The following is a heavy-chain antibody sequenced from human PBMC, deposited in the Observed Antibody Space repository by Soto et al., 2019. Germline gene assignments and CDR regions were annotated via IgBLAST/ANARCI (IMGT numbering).Heavy chain of an antibody. Sequence: SETLSLTCAVYGGSFSGYYWSWIRQPPGKGLEWIGEINHSGSTNYNPSLKGRVTISVDTSKNQFSLKLSSVTAADTAVYYCARARCYPGVSITIFGVVITRQHPFDPWGQGTLVTVSS. CDR2: INHSGST. CDR3: ARARCYPGVSITIFGVVITRQHPFDP. J-gene: IGHJ5*02. D-gene: IGHD3-3*01. CDR1: GGSFSGYY. V-gene: IGHV4-34*01.